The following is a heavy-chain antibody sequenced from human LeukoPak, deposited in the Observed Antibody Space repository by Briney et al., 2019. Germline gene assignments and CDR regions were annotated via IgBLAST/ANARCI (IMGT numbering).Heavy chain of an antibody. J-gene: IGHJ4*02. CDR1: GFTFSSYW. Sequence: PGGSLRLSCAASGFTFSSYWMSWVRQAPGKGLEWVANIKQDGSEKYYVDSVKGRFTISRDNAKNSLYLQMNSLRAEDTAVYYCARDLIDFWSGYTTGFDYWGQGTLVTVSS. V-gene: IGHV3-7*01. CDR3: ARDLIDFWSGYTTGFDY. CDR2: IKQDGSEK. D-gene: IGHD3-3*01.